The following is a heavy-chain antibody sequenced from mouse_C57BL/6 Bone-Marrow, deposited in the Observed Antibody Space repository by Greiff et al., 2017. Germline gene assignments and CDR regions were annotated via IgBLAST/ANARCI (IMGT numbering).Heavy chain of an antibody. Sequence: QVQLKESGAELVKPGASVKLSCKASGYTFTSYWMHWVKQRPGQGLEWIGMIYPNSGSTNYNEKFKSKATLTVDKSSSTAYMQLSSLTSEDSAVYYCARRGDDYDVYAMDYWGQGTSVTVSS. CDR3: ARRGDDYDVYAMDY. CDR1: GYTFTSYW. V-gene: IGHV1-64*01. D-gene: IGHD2-4*01. J-gene: IGHJ4*01. CDR2: IYPNSGST.